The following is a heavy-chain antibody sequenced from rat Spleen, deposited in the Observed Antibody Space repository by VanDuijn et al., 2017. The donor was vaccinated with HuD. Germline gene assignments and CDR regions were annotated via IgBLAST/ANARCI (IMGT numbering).Heavy chain of an antibody. CDR1: GFTFNDYW. CDR2: VTETGDKS. CDR3: TRGSLGSGRLNWFVY. D-gene: IGHD4-6*01. J-gene: IGHJ3*01. V-gene: IGHV5-31*01. Sequence: EVQLVESGGGLVQPGGSLTLSCVASGFTFNDYWMTWIRQAPGNGLKWVASVTETGDKSYYPDSVKGRFTLSRDNTKNTLYLQMNSLTSEDTATYYCTRGSLGSGRLNWFVYWGQGTLVTVSS.